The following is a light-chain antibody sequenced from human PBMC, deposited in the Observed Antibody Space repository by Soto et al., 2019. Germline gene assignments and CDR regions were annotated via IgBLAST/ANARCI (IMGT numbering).Light chain of an antibody. V-gene: IGKV3-11*01. CDR3: QHRSNWPRT. Sequence: EIVLTQSPATLSLSPGDTATLSCRASQSVSRYLAWYQQKPGQAPRLLIYDASNRATGIPARFSGSGSGTDFTLTIGGLEPEDFAVYYCQHRSNWPRTFGQGTKVEIK. CDR1: QSVSRY. J-gene: IGKJ2*01. CDR2: DAS.